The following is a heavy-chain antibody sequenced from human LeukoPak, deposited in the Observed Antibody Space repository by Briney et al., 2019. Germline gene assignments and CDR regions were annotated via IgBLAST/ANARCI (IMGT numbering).Heavy chain of an antibody. CDR1: GGSFSGYY. D-gene: IGHD5-12*01. Sequence: SESLSLTCAVYGGSFSGYYWSWIRQPPGKGLEWIGEINHSGSTNYNPSLKSRVTISVDTSKNQFSLKLSSVTAADTAVYYCARGRPYSGYPPGDYYYYYMDVWGKGTTVTVSS. CDR3: ARGRPYSGYPPGDYYYYYMDV. J-gene: IGHJ6*03. CDR2: INHSGST. V-gene: IGHV4-34*01.